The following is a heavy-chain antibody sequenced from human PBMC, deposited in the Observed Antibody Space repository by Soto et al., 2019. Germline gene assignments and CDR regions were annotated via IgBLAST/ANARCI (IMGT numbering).Heavy chain of an antibody. D-gene: IGHD3-22*01. CDR3: ATTRKYYYDSSGYDAFDI. Sequence: ASVKVSYKASGYTFTSYGISWVRQAPGQGLEWMGWISAYNGNTNYAQKLQGRVTMTTDTSTSTAYMELRRLRSDDTAVYYCATTRKYYYDSSGYDAFDIWGQGTMVTVS. CDR1: GYTFTSYG. V-gene: IGHV1-18*01. CDR2: ISAYNGNT. J-gene: IGHJ3*02.